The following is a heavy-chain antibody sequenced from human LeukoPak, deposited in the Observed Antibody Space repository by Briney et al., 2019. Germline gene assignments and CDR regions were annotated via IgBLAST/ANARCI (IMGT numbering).Heavy chain of an antibody. CDR2: INHSGST. J-gene: IGHJ4*02. CDR1: GGSFDGYY. CDR3: ARRSSLYSSSWYLSFDY. D-gene: IGHD6-13*01. V-gene: IGHV4-34*01. Sequence: SETLSLTCAVFGGSFDGYYWSWIRQPPGKGLEWIGEINHSGSTNYNPSLKSRVTISVDTSKNQFSLKLSSVTAADTAVYYCARRSSLYSSSWYLSFDYWGQGTLVTVSS.